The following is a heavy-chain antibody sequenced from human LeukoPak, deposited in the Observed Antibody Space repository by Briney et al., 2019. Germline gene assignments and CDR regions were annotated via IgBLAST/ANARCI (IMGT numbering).Heavy chain of an antibody. CDR3: ARVSSSGDYYDN. CDR1: GYTFTNYY. J-gene: IGHJ4*02. D-gene: IGHD3-10*01. Sequence: ASVKVSCKASGYTFTNYYIHWVRQAPGQGLEWMGWINPNGGGTNYAQKFQGRVTMTTDTSISTAYMELGGLRYDDTAVYYCARVSSSGDYYDNWGQGTLVTVSS. CDR2: INPNGGGT. V-gene: IGHV1-2*02.